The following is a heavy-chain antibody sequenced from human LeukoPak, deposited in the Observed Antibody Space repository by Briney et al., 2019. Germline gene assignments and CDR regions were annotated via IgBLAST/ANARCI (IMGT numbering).Heavy chain of an antibody. J-gene: IGHJ4*02. CDR3: AKDSEYYYDSSGYYQLYTFDY. CDR2: ISGSGGST. Sequence: PGGSLRLSCATSGFTFSSYAMSWVRQAPGKGLEWVSAISGSGGSTYYADSVKGRFTISRDNSKNTLYLQMNSLRAEDTAVYYCAKDSEYYYDSSGYYQLYTFDYWGQGTLVTVSS. D-gene: IGHD3-22*01. CDR1: GFTFSSYA. V-gene: IGHV3-23*01.